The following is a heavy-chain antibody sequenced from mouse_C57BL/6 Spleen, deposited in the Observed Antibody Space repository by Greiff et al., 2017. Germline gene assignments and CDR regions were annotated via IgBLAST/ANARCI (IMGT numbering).Heavy chain of an antibody. V-gene: IGHV1-69*01. CDR2: IDPSGSYT. CDR1: GYTFTSYW. Sequence: QVQLQQPGAELVMPGASVKLSCKASGYTFTSYWMHWVKQRPGQGLEWIGEIDPSGSYTNYNQKFKGKSTLTVDKSSSTAYMQLSSLTSEDSAVYYCASYGSAMDYWGQGTSVTVSS. J-gene: IGHJ4*01. D-gene: IGHD1-1*02. CDR3: ASYGSAMDY.